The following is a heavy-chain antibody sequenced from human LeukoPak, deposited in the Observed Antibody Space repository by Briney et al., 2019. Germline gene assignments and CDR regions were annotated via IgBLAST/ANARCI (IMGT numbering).Heavy chain of an antibody. CDR1: GYSFTSYW. CDR2: IYPGDSDT. D-gene: IGHD5-12*01. V-gene: IGHV5-51*01. CDR3: ARHMGYSGYGYANYYYYGMDV. Sequence: GESLKISCKGSGYSFTSYWIGWMRQMPGKGLEWMGIIYPGDSDTRYSPSFQGQVTISADKSISTAYLQWSSLKASDTAMYYCARHMGYSGYGYANYYYYGMDVWGQGTTVTVSS. J-gene: IGHJ6*02.